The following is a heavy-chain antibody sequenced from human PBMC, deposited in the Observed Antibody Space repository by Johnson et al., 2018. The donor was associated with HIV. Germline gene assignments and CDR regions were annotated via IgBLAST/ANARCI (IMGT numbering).Heavy chain of an antibody. J-gene: IGHJ3*02. V-gene: IGHV3-20*04. CDR1: GFTFDDYG. CDR2: INWNGGST. CDR3: ARDPLTAARWGPMNGGAFDI. D-gene: IGHD6-6*01. Sequence: EVQLMESGGGVVRPGGSLRLSCAASGFTFDDYGMSWVRQGPGKGLEWVSGINWNGGSTGYADSVKGRFTIPRENAKNTLYLQMHSLRAEDTAVYYCARDPLTAARWGPMNGGAFDIWGQGTMVTVSS.